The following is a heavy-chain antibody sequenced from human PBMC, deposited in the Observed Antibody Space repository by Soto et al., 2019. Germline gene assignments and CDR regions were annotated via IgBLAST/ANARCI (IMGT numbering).Heavy chain of an antibody. Sequence: PGGSLRLSCAASGFTVSSNYMSWVRQAPGKGLEWVSVIYSGGSTYYADSVKGRFTISRDNSKNTLYLQMNSLRAEDTAVYYCARDRSTYDILTGYYPHWYFDLWGRGTLVTVSS. D-gene: IGHD3-9*01. CDR2: IYSGGST. CDR3: ARDRSTYDILTGYYPHWYFDL. J-gene: IGHJ2*01. V-gene: IGHV3-66*01. CDR1: GFTVSSNY.